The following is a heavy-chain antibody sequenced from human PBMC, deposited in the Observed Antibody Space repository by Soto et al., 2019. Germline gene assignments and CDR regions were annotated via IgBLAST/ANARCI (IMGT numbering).Heavy chain of an antibody. V-gene: IGHV4-34*01. CDR1: GGSFSGYY. CDR3: ARGLGDIVVVVAASPTYFDY. CDR2: INHSGST. Sequence: SETLSLTCAVYGGSFSGYYWSWIRQPPGKGLEWIGEINHSGSTNYNPSLKSRVTISVDTSKNQFSLKLSSVTAADTAVYYCARGLGDIVVVVAASPTYFDYWGQGTLVTASS. D-gene: IGHD2-15*01. J-gene: IGHJ4*02.